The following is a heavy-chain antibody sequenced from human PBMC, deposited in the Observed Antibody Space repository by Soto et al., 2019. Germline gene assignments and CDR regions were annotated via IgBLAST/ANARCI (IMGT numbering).Heavy chain of an antibody. V-gene: IGHV3-48*02. J-gene: IGHJ6*02. CDR2: ISSSSSTI. CDR1: GFTFSSYS. CDR3: ARAVVSPYYYYYGMDV. Sequence: GGSLRLSCAASGFTFSSYSMNWVRQAPGKGLEWVSYISSSSSTIYYADSVKGRFTISRDNAKNSLYLQMNSLRDEDTAVYYCARAVVSPYYYYYGMDVWGQGTTVSVSS. D-gene: IGHD2-15*01.